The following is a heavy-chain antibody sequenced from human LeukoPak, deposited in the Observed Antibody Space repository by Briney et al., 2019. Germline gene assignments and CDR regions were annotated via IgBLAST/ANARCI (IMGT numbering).Heavy chain of an antibody. CDR1: GFTFNNAW. V-gene: IGHV3-15*01. D-gene: IGHD6-13*01. J-gene: IGHJ4*01. CDR2: IKSKAEGGTT. CDR3: TTDRIAPDGPQFDY. Sequence: GGSLRLSCAASGFTFNNAWMSWVRQAPGKGLEWIGRIKSKAEGGTTDYAAPVKGRFTISRDDSEYTLYLQMNSLETDDTAMYYCTTDRIAPDGPQFDYRGHGTLVTVSS.